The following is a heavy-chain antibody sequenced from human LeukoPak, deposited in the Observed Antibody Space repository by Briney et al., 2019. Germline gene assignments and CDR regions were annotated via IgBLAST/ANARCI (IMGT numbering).Heavy chain of an antibody. V-gene: IGHV3-33*01. CDR3: AREQDSSGWYGVGYFDY. CDR1: GFVFSSYG. CDR2: IWYDGSNT. J-gene: IGHJ4*02. D-gene: IGHD6-19*01. Sequence: LPGGSLRLSCAASGFVFSSYGMRWVRQAPGKGREWVAVIWYDGSNTYYADSVKGRFTIYRDNSKNTLYLQMNSLRAEDTAVYYCAREQDSSGWYGVGYFDYWGQGTLVTVSS.